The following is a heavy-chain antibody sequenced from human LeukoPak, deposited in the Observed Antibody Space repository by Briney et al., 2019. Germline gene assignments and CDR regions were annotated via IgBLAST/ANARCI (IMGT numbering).Heavy chain of an antibody. CDR1: GGTFSSFA. V-gene: IGHV1-69*06. CDR3: ARVHYDFLGFDP. D-gene: IGHD3-3*01. J-gene: IGHJ5*02. Sequence: GASVKVSCKASGGTFSSFAISWVRQAPGQGLEWMGRIIPIFGTANYAQKFQGRVTITADKSTSTAYMELSSLRSEDTAVYYRARVHYDFLGFDPWGQGTLVTVSS. CDR2: IIPIFGTA.